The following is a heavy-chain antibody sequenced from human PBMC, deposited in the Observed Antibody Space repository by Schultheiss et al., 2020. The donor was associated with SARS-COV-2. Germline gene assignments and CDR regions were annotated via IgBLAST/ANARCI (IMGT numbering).Heavy chain of an antibody. CDR2: IWYDGSNK. CDR1: GFTFSSYG. V-gene: IGHV3-33*01. Sequence: GSLSLSCAASGFTFSSYGMHWVRQAPGKGLEWVAVIWYDGSNKYYADSVKGRFTISRDNSKNTLYLQMNSLRAEDTAVYYCARDLITMVRGVSYYYGMDVWGQGTTVTVSS. D-gene: IGHD3-10*01. J-gene: IGHJ6*02. CDR3: ARDLITMVRGVSYYYGMDV.